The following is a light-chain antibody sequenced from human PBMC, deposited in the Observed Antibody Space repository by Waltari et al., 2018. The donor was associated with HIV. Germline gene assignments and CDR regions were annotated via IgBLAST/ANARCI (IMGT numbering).Light chain of an antibody. Sequence: QSVLTQPPSASGTPGQGVTISCAGSYSNIGSNTVNWYRQLPGAAPKLLIDSNNHKHRPSGVPDRFSGSTSGTSASLAISGLQSEDEAHYYCAAWDDSLNGPVFGGGTMLTVL. J-gene: IGLJ3*02. CDR2: SNN. V-gene: IGLV1-44*01. CDR3: AAWDDSLNGPV. CDR1: YSNIGSNT.